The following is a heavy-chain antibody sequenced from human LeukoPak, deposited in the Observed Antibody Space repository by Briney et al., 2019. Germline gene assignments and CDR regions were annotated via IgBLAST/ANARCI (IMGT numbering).Heavy chain of an antibody. CDR2: INHSGST. CDR3: ARVPRFYSSGWQFTGYYFDY. J-gene: IGHJ4*02. D-gene: IGHD6-19*01. CDR1: GGSFSGYY. V-gene: IGHV4-34*01. Sequence: SETLSLTCAVYGGSFSGYYWSWIRQPPGKGLEWIGEINHSGSTNYNPSLKSRVTISVDTSKNQFSLRLSSVTAADTAVYYCARVPRFYSSGWQFTGYYFDYWGQGTLVTVSS.